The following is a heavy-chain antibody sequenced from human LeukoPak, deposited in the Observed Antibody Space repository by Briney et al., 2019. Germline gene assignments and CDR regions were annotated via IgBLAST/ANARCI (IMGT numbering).Heavy chain of an antibody. Sequence: SETLSLTCTVSDGSISSGSYYWGWIRQPPGKGLEWIGNIYYSGGTYYNPSLKSRVTISIDTSKNQFSLKLNSVTAADTAVYYCARRPLSVAGKSFDYWGQGTLVTVSS. D-gene: IGHD6-19*01. CDR1: DGSISSGSYY. CDR3: ARRPLSVAGKSFDY. V-gene: IGHV4-39*07. CDR2: IYYSGGT. J-gene: IGHJ4*02.